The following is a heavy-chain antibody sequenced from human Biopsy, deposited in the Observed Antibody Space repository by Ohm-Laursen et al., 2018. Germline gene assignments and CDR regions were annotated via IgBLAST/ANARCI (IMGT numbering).Heavy chain of an antibody. V-gene: IGHV4-59*08. CDR1: GVSISSYF. J-gene: IGHJ4*02. D-gene: IGHD3-22*01. CDR3: AAYYYDSSGYFYAFHY. Sequence: SDTLSLTCTVSGVSISSYFWSWIRQPLGKGLEWIGYVSYSGNTKYNPSLKSRVIISADTSKNQFPLKLSSVTAADTAMYYCAAYYYDSSGYFYAFHYWGQGTLVTVSS. CDR2: VSYSGNT.